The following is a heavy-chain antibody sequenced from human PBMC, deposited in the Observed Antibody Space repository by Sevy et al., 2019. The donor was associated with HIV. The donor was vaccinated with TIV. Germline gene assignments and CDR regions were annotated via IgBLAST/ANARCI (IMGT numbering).Heavy chain of an antibody. CDR3: STDPIIVLLVTDGMDV. Sequence: GASLRLSCTASGFTFTHAWMSWVRQAPGKGLEWVGRIKSTPDGGTTDYAAPVKGRFTISRDDSKNTLYLQMNSLKTEDTAVYYCSTDPIIVLLVTDGMDVWGQGTTVTVSS. CDR2: IKSTPDGGTT. V-gene: IGHV3-15*01. J-gene: IGHJ6*02. D-gene: IGHD2-8*02. CDR1: GFTFTHAW.